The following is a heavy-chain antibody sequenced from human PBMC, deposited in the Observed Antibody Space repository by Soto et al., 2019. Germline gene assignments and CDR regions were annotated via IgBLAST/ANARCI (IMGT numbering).Heavy chain of an antibody. Sequence: ASVKVSCKASGYTFTSYGISWVRQAPGQGLEWMGWISGYNDNTNYAQKFQGRVTMTRDTSTSTAYMELRSLSSDDTAGYYCARDRPGPTARNWFDPWGQGTLVTVSS. D-gene: IGHD4-17*01. CDR1: GYTFTSYG. J-gene: IGHJ5*02. CDR3: ARDRPGPTARNWFDP. V-gene: IGHV1-18*04. CDR2: ISGYNDNT.